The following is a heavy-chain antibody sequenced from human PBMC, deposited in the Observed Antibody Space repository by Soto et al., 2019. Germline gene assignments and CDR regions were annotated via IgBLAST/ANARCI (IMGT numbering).Heavy chain of an antibody. CDR3: AREGNLGRWLQPLDF. D-gene: IGHD5-12*01. J-gene: IGHJ4*02. Sequence: QVQLQVSGPGLVKPSETLSLTCTVSGDSISAYSWSWVRQPPGKGLEWIGNIHYNGNTKYSPSLKSRVTMSVDTSKNRFSLGLISVTAADTAIYFCAREGNLGRWLQPLDFWGQGTLVTVSS. CDR1: GDSISAYS. V-gene: IGHV4-59*01. CDR2: IHYNGNT.